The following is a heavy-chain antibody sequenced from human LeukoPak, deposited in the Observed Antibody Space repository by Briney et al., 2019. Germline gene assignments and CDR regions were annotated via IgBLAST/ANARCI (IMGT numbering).Heavy chain of an antibody. CDR1: AGSISSYH. V-gene: IGHV4-4*07. CDR3: ARDKSSYGFSYYMDV. Sequence: SETLSLTCTVSAGSISSYHWSWIRQPAGKGLEWIGRIYTSGSTNYNPSLKSRVTMSVDTFKNQFSLKLSSVTAADTAVYYCARDKSSYGFSYYMDVWGKGTTATISS. CDR2: IYTSGST. J-gene: IGHJ6*03. D-gene: IGHD5-18*01.